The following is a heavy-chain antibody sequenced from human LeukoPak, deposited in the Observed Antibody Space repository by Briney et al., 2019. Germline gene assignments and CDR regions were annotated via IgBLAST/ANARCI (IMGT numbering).Heavy chain of an antibody. D-gene: IGHD3-3*01. CDR2: IYYSGST. CDR1: GGSISSSSYY. Sequence: SETLSLTCTVSGGSISSSSYYWGWIRQPPGKGLEWIGSIYYSGSTYYNPSLKSRVTISVDTSKNQFSLKLSSVTAADTAVYYCARADFWRFDYWGQGTLVTVSS. J-gene: IGHJ4*02. V-gene: IGHV4-39*07. CDR3: ARADFWRFDY.